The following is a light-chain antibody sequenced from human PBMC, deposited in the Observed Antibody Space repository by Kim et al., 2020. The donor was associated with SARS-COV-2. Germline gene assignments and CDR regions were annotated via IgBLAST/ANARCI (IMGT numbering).Light chain of an antibody. CDR2: GAT. Sequence: QSVLTQPPSVSGAPGQRVTISCTGSSSNFGAGYDVHWYQQLPGRAPKLLIYGATNRPSGVPDRFSGSKFGTSASLAITGLQAEDEADYYCQSYDGSLGAVIFGGGTQLTVL. J-gene: IGLJ2*01. CDR3: QSYDGSLGAVI. V-gene: IGLV1-40*01. CDR1: SSNFGAGYD.